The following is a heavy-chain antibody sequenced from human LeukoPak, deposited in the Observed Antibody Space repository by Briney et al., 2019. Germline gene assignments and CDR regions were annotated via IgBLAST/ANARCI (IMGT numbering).Heavy chain of an antibody. CDR2: IYYSGST. J-gene: IGHJ4*02. V-gene: IGHV4-39*07. CDR1: GGSISSSSYY. Sequence: SETLSLTCTVSGGSISSSSYYWSWIRQPPGKGLEWIGSIYYSGSTYYNPSLKSRVTISVDTSKNQFSLKLSSVTAADTAVYYRARILGDFDYWGQGTLVTVSS. D-gene: IGHD3-3*01. CDR3: ARILGDFDY.